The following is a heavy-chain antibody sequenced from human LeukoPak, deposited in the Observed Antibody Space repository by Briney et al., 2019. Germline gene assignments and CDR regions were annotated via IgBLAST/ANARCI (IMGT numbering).Heavy chain of an antibody. D-gene: IGHD3-16*02. CDR3: ARGGYQFEH. Sequence: GRSLRLSCTTSGFTFGNYAMSWFRQAPGKGLEWIGSIRDKRDGGTTEYATSVKGRFIISRDESKSIAYLQMDSLKTEDTAVYFCARGGYQFEHWGQGTLVTVSS. J-gene: IGHJ1*01. V-gene: IGHV3-49*03. CDR2: IRDKRDGGTT. CDR1: GFTFGNYA.